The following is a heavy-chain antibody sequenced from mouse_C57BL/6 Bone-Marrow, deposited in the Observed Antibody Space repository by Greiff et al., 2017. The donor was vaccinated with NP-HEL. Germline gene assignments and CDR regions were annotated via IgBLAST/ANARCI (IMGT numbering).Heavy chain of an antibody. CDR1: GFTFSSYG. V-gene: IGHV5-6*01. J-gene: IGHJ4*01. CDR3: ARRPLYYGGAMDY. CDR2: ISSGGSYT. D-gene: IGHD1-1*01. Sequence: EVQRVESGGDLVKPGGSLKLSCAASGFTFSSYGMSWVRQTPDKRLEWVATISSGGSYTYYPDSVKGRFTISRDNAKNNLYLQMSSLKSEDTAMYYCARRPLYYGGAMDYWGQGTSVTVSS.